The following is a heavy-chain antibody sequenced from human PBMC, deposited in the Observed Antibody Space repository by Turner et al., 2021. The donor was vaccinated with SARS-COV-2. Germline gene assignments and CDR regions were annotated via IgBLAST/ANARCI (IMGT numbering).Heavy chain of an antibody. J-gene: IGHJ3*02. CDR3: ARARWHYYDSSGYYPDAFDI. D-gene: IGHD3-22*01. CDR1: GFTFSTYS. V-gene: IGHV3-21*02. Sequence: EVQLVESGGGLVKPGGSLRLSCAASGFTFSTYSMNWVRQAPEKGLEWVSSISSSSSYIYYANSVKGRLTISRDNAKNSLYLQMNSLRAEDTAVYYCARARWHYYDSSGYYPDAFDIWGQGTMVTVSS. CDR2: ISSSSSYI.